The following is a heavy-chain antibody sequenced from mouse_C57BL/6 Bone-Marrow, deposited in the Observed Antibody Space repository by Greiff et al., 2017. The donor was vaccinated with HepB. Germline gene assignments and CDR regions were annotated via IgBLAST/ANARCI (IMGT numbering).Heavy chain of an antibody. CDR1: GYSITSGYY. V-gene: IGHV3-6*01. CDR3: ARDGSYYGSSYGY. J-gene: IGHJ2*01. Sequence: EVQRVESGPGLVKPSQSLSLTCSVPGYSITSGYYWNWIRQFPGNKLEWMGYISYDGSNNYNPSLKNRISITRDTSKNQFFLKLNSVTTEDTATYDCARDGSYYGSSYGYWGQGTTLTVSS. CDR2: ISYDGSN. D-gene: IGHD1-1*01.